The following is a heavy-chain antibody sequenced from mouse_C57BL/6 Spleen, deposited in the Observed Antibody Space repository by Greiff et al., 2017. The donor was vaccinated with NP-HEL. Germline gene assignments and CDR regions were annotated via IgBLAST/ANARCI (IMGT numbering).Heavy chain of an antibody. CDR3: ATTAQGYWYFDV. J-gene: IGHJ1*03. V-gene: IGHV2-6*03. CDR2: IWSDGST. Sequence: VKLQESGPGLVAPSQSLSITCTVSGFSLTSYGVHWVRQPPGKGLEWLVVIWSDGSTTYNSALKSRLSISKDNSKSQVFLKMNSLQTDDTAMYYCATTAQGYWYFDVWGTGTTVTVSS. D-gene: IGHD1-2*01. CDR1: GFSLTSYG.